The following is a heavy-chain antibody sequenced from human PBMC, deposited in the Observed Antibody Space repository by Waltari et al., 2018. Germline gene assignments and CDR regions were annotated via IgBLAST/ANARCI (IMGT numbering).Heavy chain of an antibody. J-gene: IGHJ3*02. Sequence: QITLKESGPTLVKPTQTLTLTCTFSGFSLSTSGVGVGWIRQPPGKALEWLALIYWDDDKSYSPSLKSRLTITKDTSKNQVVLTMTNMDPVDTATYYCAHSSYYYGSGSIGGAFDIWGQGTMVTVSS. D-gene: IGHD3-10*01. CDR3: AHSSYYYGSGSIGGAFDI. V-gene: IGHV2-5*02. CDR2: IYWDDDK. CDR1: GFSLSTSGVG.